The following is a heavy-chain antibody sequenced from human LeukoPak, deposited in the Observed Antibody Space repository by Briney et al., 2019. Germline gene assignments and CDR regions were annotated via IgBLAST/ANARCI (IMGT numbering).Heavy chain of an antibody. Sequence: ASVKVSCKASGYTFTSYDINWVRQATGQGREWMGWMNPNSGNTGYAQKFQGRVTMTRNTSISTAYMELSSLRSEDTAVYYCARDAGYCSSTSCYAPFDPWGQGTLVTVSS. V-gene: IGHV1-8*01. CDR1: GYTFTSYD. CDR3: ARDAGYCSSTSCYAPFDP. D-gene: IGHD2-2*01. CDR2: MNPNSGNT. J-gene: IGHJ5*02.